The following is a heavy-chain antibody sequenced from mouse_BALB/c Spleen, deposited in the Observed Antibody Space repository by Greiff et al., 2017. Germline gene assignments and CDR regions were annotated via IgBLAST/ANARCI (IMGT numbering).Heavy chain of an antibody. J-gene: IGHJ4*01. CDR3: ARGEGYDYYYAMDY. CDR2: IYPGNVNT. CDR1: GYTFTSYY. Sequence: QVQLQQSGPELVKPGASVRISCKASGYTFTSYYIHWVKQRPGQGLEWIGWIYPGNVNTKYNEKFKGKATLTADKSSSTAYMQLSSLTSEDSAVYFCARGEGYDYYYAMDYWGQGTSVTVSS. V-gene: IGHV1S56*01. D-gene: IGHD2-2*01.